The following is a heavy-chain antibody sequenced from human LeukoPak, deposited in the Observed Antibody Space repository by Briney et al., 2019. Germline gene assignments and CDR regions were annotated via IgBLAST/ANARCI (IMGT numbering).Heavy chain of an antibody. CDR1: GFTFSSYG. J-gene: IGHJ6*02. CDR2: VSYDGSNK. V-gene: IGHV3-30*18. Sequence: PGRSLRLSCAASGFTFSSYGMHWVRQVPGKGLEWVAVVSYDGSNKYYADSVKGRFTISRDNAKNSLYLQMNSLRAEDTALYYCAKETTVTQYYYYYYGMDVWGQGTTVTVSS. D-gene: IGHD4-11*01. CDR3: AKETTVTQYYYYYYGMDV.